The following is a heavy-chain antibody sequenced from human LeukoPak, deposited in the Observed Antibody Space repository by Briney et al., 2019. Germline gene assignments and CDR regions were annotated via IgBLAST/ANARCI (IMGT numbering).Heavy chain of an antibody. V-gene: IGHV1-2*04. CDR3: ARGGYGYSSSWYGGGCYYGMDV. J-gene: IGHJ6*02. CDR1: GYTFTGYY. D-gene: IGHD6-13*01. CDR2: INPNSGGT. Sequence: ASVKVSCKASGYTFTGYYMHWVRQAPGQGLEWMGWINPNSGGTNYAQKFQGWVTMTRDTSISTAYMELSRLRSDDTAVYYCARGGYGYSSSWYGGGCYYGMDVWGQGTTVTVSS.